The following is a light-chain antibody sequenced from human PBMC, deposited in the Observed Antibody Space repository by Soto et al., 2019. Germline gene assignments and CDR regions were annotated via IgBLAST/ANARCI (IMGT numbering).Light chain of an antibody. CDR1: QTLLYSSNNKNY. CDR2: WAS. CDR3: QQYYSTLCT. J-gene: IGKJ2*02. V-gene: IGKV4-1*01. Sequence: IEMTQSPDSLAVTLGERANISCWSSQTLLYSSNNKNYLAWYQQKPGQPPKLLISWASTRESGVPDRFSGSGSGTDFTLTISSLQAEDVAVHYCQQYYSTLCTFGQGTKVEIK.